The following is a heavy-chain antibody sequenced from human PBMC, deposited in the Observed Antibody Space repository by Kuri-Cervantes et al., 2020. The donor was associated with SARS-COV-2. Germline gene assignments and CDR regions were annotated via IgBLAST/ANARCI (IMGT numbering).Heavy chain of an antibody. D-gene: IGHD3-16*01. J-gene: IGHJ6*03. Sequence: GESLKISCAASGFTFSSYAMHWVRLAPGKGLEYVSAISSNGGSTYYANSVKGRSTISRDNSKNTLYLQMGSLRAEDMAVYYCARMGEPYYMDVWGKGTTVTVSS. V-gene: IGHV3-64*01. CDR3: ARMGEPYYMDV. CDR2: ISSNGGST. CDR1: GFTFSSYA.